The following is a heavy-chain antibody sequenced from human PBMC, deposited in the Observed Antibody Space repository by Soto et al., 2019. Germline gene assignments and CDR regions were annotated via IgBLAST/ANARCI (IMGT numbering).Heavy chain of an antibody. CDR2: MNPNSGNT. J-gene: IGHJ6*02. CDR3: ARGSIAAAGWFEGYYYYGMDV. V-gene: IGHV1-8*01. Sequence: QVQLVQSGAEVKKPGASVKVSCNASGYTFTSYDINWVRQATGQGLEWMGWMNPNSGNTGYAQKFQGRVTMTRNTSISTAYMELSSLRSEDTAVYYCARGSIAAAGWFEGYYYYGMDVWGQGTTVTVSS. CDR1: GYTFTSYD. D-gene: IGHD6-13*01.